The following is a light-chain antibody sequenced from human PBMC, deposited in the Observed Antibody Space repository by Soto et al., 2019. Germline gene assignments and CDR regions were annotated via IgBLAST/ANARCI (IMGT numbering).Light chain of an antibody. CDR3: QQYKSYST. Sequence: QVPQCQSTLFASVGAIAPPTLRASQSLNTRLACYQQRPGKAPKLLIYDASTLESGVPSRFSGGGSGTEFTLTINNLQPDDLATYICQQYKSYSTFGRGTKV. CDR2: DAS. J-gene: IGKJ1*01. V-gene: IGKV1-5*01. CDR1: QSLNTR.